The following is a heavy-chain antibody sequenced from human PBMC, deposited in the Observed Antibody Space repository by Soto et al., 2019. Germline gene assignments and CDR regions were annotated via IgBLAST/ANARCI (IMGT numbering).Heavy chain of an antibody. V-gene: IGHV3-23*01. CDR2: ISGSGGSP. J-gene: IGHJ4*02. CDR1: GFTFSSYT. D-gene: IGHD2-15*01. CDR3: ATARCSGGTCYVPDY. Sequence: EVQLLQSGGGLVQPGGSLRLSCAVSGFTFSSYTMAWVRQGPGKGLEWVSSISGSGGSPNYADSVQGRFTISRDNPKNTLYLQMNSLRAEDTANYYCATARCSGGTCYVPDYWGQGVLVTVSA.